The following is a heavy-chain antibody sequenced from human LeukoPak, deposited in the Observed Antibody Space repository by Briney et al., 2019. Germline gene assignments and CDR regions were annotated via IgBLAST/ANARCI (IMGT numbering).Heavy chain of an antibody. CDR1: GYTFTSYG. CDR2: ISAYNGNT. Sequence: ASVKVSCKASGYTFTSYGISWVRQAPGQRLEWMGWISAYNGNTNYAQKLQGRVTMTTDTSTSTAYMELRSLRSDDTAVYYCARGRIAAAVVSSGMDVWGQGTTVTVSS. V-gene: IGHV1-18*01. D-gene: IGHD6-13*01. CDR3: ARGRIAAAVVSSGMDV. J-gene: IGHJ6*02.